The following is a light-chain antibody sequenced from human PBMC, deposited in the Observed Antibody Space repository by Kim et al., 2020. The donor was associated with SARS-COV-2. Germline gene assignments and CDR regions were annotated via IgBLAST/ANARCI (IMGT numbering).Light chain of an antibody. CDR2: KYT. CDR3: QAWDSSTNV. CDR1: KLGDKY. Sequence: GCPGQTASITCSGDKLGDKYACWYQQKPGQSPVLVIYKYTKRPSGIPERFSGSNSGNTATLTISGTQAMDEADYYCQAWDSSTNVFGTGTKVTVL. V-gene: IGLV3-1*01. J-gene: IGLJ1*01.